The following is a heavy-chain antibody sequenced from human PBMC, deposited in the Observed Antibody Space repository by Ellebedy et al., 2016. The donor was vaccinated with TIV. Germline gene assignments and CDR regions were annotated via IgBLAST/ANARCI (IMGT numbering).Heavy chain of an antibody. J-gene: IGHJ6*02. D-gene: IGHD2-15*01. CDR2: IIPIIGIA. V-gene: IGHV1-69*02. CDR3: ASRGVPLGYCSGSSCLETYYYYDMDV. Sequence: AASVKVSCKASGGTFRSYTISWVRQAPGQGLEWMGRIIPIIGIARYAQKFQGRVTITADKSTSTAYMELTSLRSEDTAVYYCASRGVPLGYCSGSSCLETYYYYDMDVWGQGTTVTVSS. CDR1: GGTFRSYT.